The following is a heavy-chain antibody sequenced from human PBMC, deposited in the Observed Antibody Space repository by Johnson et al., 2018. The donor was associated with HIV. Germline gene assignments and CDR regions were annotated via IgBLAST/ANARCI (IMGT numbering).Heavy chain of an antibody. V-gene: IGHV3-13*01. CDR2: IGTAGDT. Sequence: VQLVESGGGLVQPGGSLRLSCAASGFTFSSYDMHWVRQTTGKGLEWVLPIGTAGDTYYPGSAKGRVPTSRENANNTMYLQINSLRAEETSVYYCASATVMATLSLGPWYPFDIWGQGTMVTVSS. CDR1: GFTFSSYD. J-gene: IGHJ3*02. CDR3: ASATVMATLSLGPWYPFDI. D-gene: IGHD5-24*01.